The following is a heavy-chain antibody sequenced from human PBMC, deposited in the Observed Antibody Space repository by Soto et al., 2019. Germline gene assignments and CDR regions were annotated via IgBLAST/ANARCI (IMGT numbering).Heavy chain of an antibody. D-gene: IGHD2-2*01. J-gene: IGHJ4*02. CDR3: ARLGYCSSTSCYVLSFDC. CDR2: INHSGST. CDR1: GGSFSGYY. V-gene: IGHV4-34*01. Sequence: SETLSLTCAVYGGSFSGYYWSWIRQPPGKGLEWIGEINHSGSTNYNPSLKSRVTISVDTSKNQFSLKLSSVTAADTAVYYCARLGYCSSTSCYVLSFDCWRKGTLVTVSS.